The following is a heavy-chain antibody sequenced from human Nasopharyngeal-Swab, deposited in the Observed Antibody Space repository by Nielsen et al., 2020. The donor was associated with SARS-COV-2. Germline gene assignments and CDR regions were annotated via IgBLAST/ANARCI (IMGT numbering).Heavy chain of an antibody. Sequence: GESLKISCAASGFTFSSYWMSWVRQAPGKGLEWVANINQDGREKYYVDSVKGRFTISRDNAKNSLYLQMNSLKTDDTALYYCARSPVGIGPFDYWGQGTLVTVSS. D-gene: IGHD1-26*01. CDR1: GFTFSSYW. J-gene: IGHJ4*02. CDR3: ARSPVGIGPFDY. V-gene: IGHV3-7*05. CDR2: INQDGREK.